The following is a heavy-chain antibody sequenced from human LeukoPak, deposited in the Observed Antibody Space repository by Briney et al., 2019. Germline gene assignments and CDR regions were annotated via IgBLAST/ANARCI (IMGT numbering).Heavy chain of an antibody. D-gene: IGHD2-2*02. CDR2: INTDGSST. CDR3: ARGSEDILVVPAAIGADY. Sequence: GGSLRLSCAASGFTFSSYWMHWVRQAPGQGLVWVSRINTDGSSTSYADSVKGRFTIFRDNAKNSLYLQMNSLRAEDTAVYYCARGSEDILVVPAAIGADYWGQGTLVTVSS. J-gene: IGHJ4*02. CDR1: GFTFSSYW. V-gene: IGHV3-74*01.